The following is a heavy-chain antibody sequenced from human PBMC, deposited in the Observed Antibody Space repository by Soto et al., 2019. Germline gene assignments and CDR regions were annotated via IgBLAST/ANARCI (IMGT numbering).Heavy chain of an antibody. V-gene: IGHV4-34*01. CDR1: GGSFSGYY. CDR2: SNHSGST. CDR3: ARVLAAAEAFDI. Sequence: QVQLQQWGAGLLKPSETLSLTCAVYGGSFSGYYWSWIRQPPGKGLEWIGESNHSGSTNYNPSLKSRVTISVDTSKNQFSLKLSSVTAADTAVYYCARVLAAAEAFDIWGQGTMVTVSS. J-gene: IGHJ3*02. D-gene: IGHD6-13*01.